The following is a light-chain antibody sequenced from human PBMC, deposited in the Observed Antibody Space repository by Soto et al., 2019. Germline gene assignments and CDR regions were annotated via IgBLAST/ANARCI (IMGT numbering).Light chain of an antibody. CDR3: SSSTCTYGVV. V-gene: IGLV2-14*03. Sequence: QSALTQPASVSGSPGQSVTISCTGTIDDIGAYDYVSWYQQRPGSAPQLIIYDVNNRPSGTSHRFSGSKSVHPAYLTISGMQSDDEATYLWSSSTCTYGVVFASGPKVRVL. J-gene: IGLJ1*01. CDR2: DVN. CDR1: IDDIGAYDY.